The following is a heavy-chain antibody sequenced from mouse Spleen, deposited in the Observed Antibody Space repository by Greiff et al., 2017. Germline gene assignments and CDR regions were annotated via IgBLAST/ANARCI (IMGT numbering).Heavy chain of an antibody. CDR3: ARQNYYAAGYFDY. J-gene: IGHJ2*01. CDR1: GFTFSSYA. CDR2: INSNGGST. D-gene: IGHD1-1*01. V-gene: IGHV5-6-2*01. Sequence: EVQVVESGGGLVKPGGSLKLSCAASGFTFSSYAMSWVRQTPEKRLEWVAAINSNGGSTYYPDTVKDRFTISRDNAKNTLYLQMSSLRSEDTALYYCARQNYYAAGYFDYWGQGTTLTVSS.